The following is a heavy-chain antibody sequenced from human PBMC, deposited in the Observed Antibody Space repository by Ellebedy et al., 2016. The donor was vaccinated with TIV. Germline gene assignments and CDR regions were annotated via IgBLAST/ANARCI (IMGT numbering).Heavy chain of an antibody. D-gene: IGHD2-15*01. J-gene: IGHJ6*02. CDR2: ICGSGDT. Sequence: MPSETLSLTCTVSGGSIRSSCWSWVRQPAGKGLEYIGRICGSGDTNYNPSLKSRLTMSLDTSTNQFSLNLNSVSAADTATYNCARGPYSAGGFAIEVWGQGTAVTVSS. CDR1: GGSIRSSC. CDR3: ARGPYSAGGFAIEV. V-gene: IGHV4-4*07.